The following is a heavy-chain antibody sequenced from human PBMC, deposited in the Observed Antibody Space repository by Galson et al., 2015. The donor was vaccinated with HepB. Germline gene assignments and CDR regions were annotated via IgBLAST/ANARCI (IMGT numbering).Heavy chain of an antibody. CDR1: GGTFSSYA. Sequence: SVKVSCKASGGTFSSYAISWVRQAPGQGLEWMGGIIPIFGTANYAQKFQGRVTITADESTSAAYMDLSSLRSEDTAVYYCARGRIAVAGPKEYYFDYWGQGTLVTVSS. CDR3: ARGRIAVAGPKEYYFDY. CDR2: IIPIFGTA. D-gene: IGHD6-19*01. J-gene: IGHJ4*02. V-gene: IGHV1-69*13.